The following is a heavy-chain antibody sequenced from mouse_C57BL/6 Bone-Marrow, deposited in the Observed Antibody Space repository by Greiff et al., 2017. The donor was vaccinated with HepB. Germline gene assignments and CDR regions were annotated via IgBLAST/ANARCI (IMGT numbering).Heavy chain of an antibody. Sequence: EVQRVESGGGLVKPGGSLKLSCAASGFTFSSYAMSWVRQTPEKRLEWVATISDGGSYTYYPDNVKGRFTISRDNAKNNLYLQMSHLKSEDTAMYYCARDRGLRYDYERCFDVWGTGTTVTVSS. J-gene: IGHJ1*03. D-gene: IGHD2-4*01. CDR1: GFTFSSYA. CDR2: ISDGGSYT. CDR3: ARDRGLRYDYERCFDV. V-gene: IGHV5-4*01.